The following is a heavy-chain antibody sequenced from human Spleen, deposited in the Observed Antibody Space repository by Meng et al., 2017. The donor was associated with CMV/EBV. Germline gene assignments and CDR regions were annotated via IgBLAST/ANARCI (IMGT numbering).Heavy chain of an antibody. CDR2: INHSGST. J-gene: IGHJ4*02. CDR1: GGSFSGYY. V-gene: IGHV4-34*01. CDR3: ARGPLFDY. Sequence: LSLPCAVYGGSFSGYYWSWIRQPPGKGLEWIGEINHSGSTNYSPSLKSRVTISVDTSKNQFSLKLSSVTAADTAVYYCARGPLFDYWGQGSLVTVSS.